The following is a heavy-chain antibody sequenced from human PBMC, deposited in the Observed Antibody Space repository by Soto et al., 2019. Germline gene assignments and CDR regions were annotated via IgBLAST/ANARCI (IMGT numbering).Heavy chain of an antibody. CDR1: GFTFSSYS. J-gene: IGHJ6*04. CDR3: ARGGAGSYYTYCYYYGRGV. V-gene: IGHV3-48*02. Sequence: PGGSLRLSCAASGFTFSSYSMNWVRQAPGKGLEWVSYISSSSSTIYYADSVRGRFTISRDNAKNSLYLQMNSLRNEDTAVYYCARGGAGSYYTYCYYYGRGVWGKGTTVSVSS. CDR2: ISSSSSTI. D-gene: IGHD3-10*01.